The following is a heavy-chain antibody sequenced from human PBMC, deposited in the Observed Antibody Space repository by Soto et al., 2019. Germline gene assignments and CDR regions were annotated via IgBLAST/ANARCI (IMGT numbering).Heavy chain of an antibody. CDR3: ASEYRVPSAGAMDV. CDR1: GGSINSGDYH. D-gene: IGHD1-1*01. V-gene: IGHV4-30-4*01. CDR2: IYYSGST. J-gene: IGHJ6*02. Sequence: SETLSLTCTVSGGSINSGDYHWSWIRQSPGKGLEWIGAIYYSGSTYYNPSLKSRIRISVDTSKNQFSLKVNSVTAADTAVYYCASEYRVPSAGAMDVWGQGTTGTVS.